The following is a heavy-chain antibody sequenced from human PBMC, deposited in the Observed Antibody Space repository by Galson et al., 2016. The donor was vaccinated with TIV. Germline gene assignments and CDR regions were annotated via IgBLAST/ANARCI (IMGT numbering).Heavy chain of an antibody. V-gene: IGHV2-70*04. CDR2: IDWDDGK. D-gene: IGHD3-16*01. Sequence: PALVKPTQTLTLTCTVSGVSLRTNGMRVTWIRQPPGKALEWLARIDWDDGKFYSTFLRTRLTISKDTSKNQVVLTMTNMDPEDTATYYCVRTWGIYEYVSRDAVFDIWGQGTMVTVSS. J-gene: IGHJ3*02. CDR1: GVSLRTNGMR. CDR3: VRTWGIYEYVSRDAVFDI.